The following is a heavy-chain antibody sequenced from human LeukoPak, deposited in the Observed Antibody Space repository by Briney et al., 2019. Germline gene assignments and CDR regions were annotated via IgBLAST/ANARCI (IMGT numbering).Heavy chain of an antibody. CDR1: GGSFSGYY. D-gene: IGHD6-6*01. Sequence: SETLSLTCAVYGGSFSGYYWSWIRQPPGKGLEWIGEINHSGSTNYNPSLKSRVTISVDTSKNQFSLKLSSVTAADTAVYYCARDVFLEAVRQVSRFDPWGQGTLVTVSS. CDR2: INHSGST. V-gene: IGHV4-34*01. CDR3: ARDVFLEAVRQVSRFDP. J-gene: IGHJ5*02.